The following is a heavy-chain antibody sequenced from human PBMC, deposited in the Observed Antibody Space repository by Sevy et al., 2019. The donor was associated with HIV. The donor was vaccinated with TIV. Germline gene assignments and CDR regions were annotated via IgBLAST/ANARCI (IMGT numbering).Heavy chain of an antibody. CDR3: AAGTGTGDFDY. V-gene: IGHV3-15*01. J-gene: IGHJ4*02. CDR2: IKSKTDAATR. D-gene: IGHD1-1*01. Sequence: GGSPRLSCAASGFTFSEAWMSWVRQAPGKGLEWVGRIKSKTDAATRDFAAPVRGRFSISRDDSANTVYLVMNNLKPEDTGVYYCAAGTGTGDFDYWGQGTLVTVSS. CDR1: GFTFSEAW.